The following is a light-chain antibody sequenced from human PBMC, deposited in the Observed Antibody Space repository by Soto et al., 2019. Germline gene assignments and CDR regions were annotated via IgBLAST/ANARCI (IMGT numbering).Light chain of an antibody. V-gene: IGLV2-14*01. J-gene: IGLJ1*01. CDR1: SSDVGGYNY. CDR3: SSYKSSSTLFYV. Sequence: QSVLTQPASVSGSPGQSITISCTGTSSDVGGYNYVSWYQQHPGKAPKLMIYDVSNRPSGVSNRFSGSKSGNTASLTISGLQAEDEADYYCSSYKSSSTLFYVFRTGTKVTVL. CDR2: DVS.